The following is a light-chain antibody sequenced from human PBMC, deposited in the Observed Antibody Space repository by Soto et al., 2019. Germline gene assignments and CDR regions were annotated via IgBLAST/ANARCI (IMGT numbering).Light chain of an antibody. CDR3: QHYFKWPYT. CDR1: QSITSN. J-gene: IGKJ5*01. CDR2: GAS. Sequence: EIVMTQSPATLSLSPGERATLSCRASQSITSNLAWYQQKPGRAPRLLIYGASTRATGIPARFSGSGSGTEFTLTISNPQSEDFALYYCQHYFKWPYTFGQGTRLEIK. V-gene: IGKV3-15*01.